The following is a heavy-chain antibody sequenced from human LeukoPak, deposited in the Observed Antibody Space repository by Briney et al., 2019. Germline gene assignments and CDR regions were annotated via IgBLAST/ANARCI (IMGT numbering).Heavy chain of an antibody. CDR2: ISSNGDNT. V-gene: IGHV3-64D*06. Sequence: GGSLRLSCSVSGFTFSTYVMHWVRQAPGKGLEYVSAISSNGDNTYYADSVKDRFTISRDNSKNTLYLQMSSLRADDTAVYYCVRGTGYWGQGTLATVSS. CDR1: GFTFSTYV. J-gene: IGHJ4*02. CDR3: VRGTGY.